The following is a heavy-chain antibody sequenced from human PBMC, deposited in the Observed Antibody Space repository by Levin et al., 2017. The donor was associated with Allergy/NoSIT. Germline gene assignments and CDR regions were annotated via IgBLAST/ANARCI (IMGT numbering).Heavy chain of an antibody. D-gene: IGHD2-21*02. Sequence: PGGSLRLSCAASGFTFDDYAMHWVRQAPGKGLEWVSGISWNSGSIGYADSVKGRFTISRDNAKNSLYLQMNSLRAEDTALYYCAKPGEVYCGGDCSTGYFDYWGQGTLVTVSS. V-gene: IGHV3-9*01. CDR3: AKPGEVYCGGDCSTGYFDY. CDR2: ISWNSGSI. CDR1: GFTFDDYA. J-gene: IGHJ4*02.